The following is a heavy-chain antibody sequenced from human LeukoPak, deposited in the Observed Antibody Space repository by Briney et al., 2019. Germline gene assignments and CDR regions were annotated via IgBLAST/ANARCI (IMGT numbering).Heavy chain of an antibody. CDR3: ARGRYCSADICSGGDAFDI. V-gene: IGHV4-4*07. Sequence: SETLSLTCTVSGGSISSYYWSWLRQPAGKGLEWIGRIYSRGSTNYSPSLKSRVTMSLDTSKNQFSLRLSSVTAADTAVYYCARGRYCSADICSGGDAFDIWGRGTMVTVSS. CDR1: GGSISSYY. D-gene: IGHD2-15*01. J-gene: IGHJ3*02. CDR2: IYSRGST.